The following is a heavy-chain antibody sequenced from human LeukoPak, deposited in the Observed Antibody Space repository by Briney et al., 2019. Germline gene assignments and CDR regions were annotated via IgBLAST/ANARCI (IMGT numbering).Heavy chain of an antibody. V-gene: IGHV3-23*01. CDR2: ISANGINT. D-gene: IGHD3-10*01. Sequence: GGSLRLSCAASGFSFSIYGMSWVRQAPGKGLHWLSAISANGINTYYADSVKGRFTISRDNSKNTLYLQMNSLRAEDTAVYYCAKDPGVRGVTFWFDPWGQGTLVTVSS. CDR1: GFSFSIYG. J-gene: IGHJ5*02. CDR3: AKDPGVRGVTFWFDP.